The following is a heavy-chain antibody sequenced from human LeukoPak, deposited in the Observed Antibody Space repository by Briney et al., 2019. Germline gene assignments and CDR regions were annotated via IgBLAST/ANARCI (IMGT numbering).Heavy chain of an antibody. Sequence: ASVKVSCKASGYTFTSYGISWVRQAPGQGLEWMGWISAYNGNTNYAQKLQGRVTMTTDTSTSTAYMELRSLRSDDTAVYYCARDSADSDYDYVRGRPPSLYYFDYWGQGTLVTVSS. CDR3: ARDSADSDYDYVRGRPPSLYYFDY. CDR2: ISAYNGNT. V-gene: IGHV1-18*01. CDR1: GYTFTSYG. D-gene: IGHD3-16*01. J-gene: IGHJ4*02.